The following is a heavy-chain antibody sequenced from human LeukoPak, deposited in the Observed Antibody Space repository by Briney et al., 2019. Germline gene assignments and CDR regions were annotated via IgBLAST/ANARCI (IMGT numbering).Heavy chain of an antibody. D-gene: IGHD4-17*01. CDR3: AREPTVTTGTFYNWFDP. CDR1: GYTFTVYH. Sequence: ASVKVSCKASGYTFTVYHIHWVRQAPGQGLEWMGWISPNSGGTNYAQKFQGRVTMTRDTSISTAYMELSRLRSDDTAVYYCAREPTVTTGTFYNWFDPWGQGTLVTVSS. J-gene: IGHJ5*02. V-gene: IGHV1-2*02. CDR2: ISPNSGGT.